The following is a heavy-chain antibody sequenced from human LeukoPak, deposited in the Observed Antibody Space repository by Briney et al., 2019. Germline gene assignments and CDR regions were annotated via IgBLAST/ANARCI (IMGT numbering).Heavy chain of an antibody. Sequence: SETLSLTCAVSGYSISSGYYWGWIRQPPGKGLEWIGSIYHSGSTYYNPSLKSRVTISVDTSKNQFSLKLSSVTAADTAVYYCARRMSSSWYVGAEYFQHWGQGTLVTVSS. CDR2: IYHSGST. CDR3: ARRMSSSWYVGAEYFQH. D-gene: IGHD6-13*01. V-gene: IGHV4-38-2*01. J-gene: IGHJ1*01. CDR1: GYSISSGYY.